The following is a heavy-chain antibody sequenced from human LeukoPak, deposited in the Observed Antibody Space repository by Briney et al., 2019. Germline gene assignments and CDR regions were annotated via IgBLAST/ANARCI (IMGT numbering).Heavy chain of an antibody. V-gene: IGHV1-46*01. CDR3: TGYDSSGYYNLGAFDI. D-gene: IGHD3-22*01. J-gene: IGHJ3*02. CDR2: INPSGGNT. Sequence: ASVKVSCKASGYTFTSYYMHWVRQAPGQGLEWMGIINPSGGNTTYAQKFQGRVTMTRDTSTSTVYMELGSLRSEDTAVYYCTGYDSSGYYNLGAFDIWGQGTMVTVSS. CDR1: GYTFTSYY.